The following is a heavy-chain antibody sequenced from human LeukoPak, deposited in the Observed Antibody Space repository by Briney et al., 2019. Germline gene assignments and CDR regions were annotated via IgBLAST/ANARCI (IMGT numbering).Heavy chain of an antibody. Sequence: GGSLRLSCAASGFTFSSYGMHWVRQAPGKGLEWVAFIRYDGSNKYYADSVKGRFTISRDNSKNTLYLQMNSLRAEDTAVYYCARDAYNWNDGWLDPWGQGTLVTVSS. V-gene: IGHV3-30*02. J-gene: IGHJ5*02. CDR3: ARDAYNWNDGWLDP. CDR2: IRYDGSNK. D-gene: IGHD1-1*01. CDR1: GFTFSSYG.